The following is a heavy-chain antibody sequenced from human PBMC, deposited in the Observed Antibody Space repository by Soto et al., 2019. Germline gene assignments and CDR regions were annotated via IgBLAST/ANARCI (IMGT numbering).Heavy chain of an antibody. CDR2: IYYSGST. V-gene: IGHV4-59*01. CDR1: GGSISSYY. CDR3: ARGVYDILTGYYLLYGWFDP. D-gene: IGHD3-9*01. J-gene: IGHJ5*02. Sequence: SETLSLTCTVSGGSISSYYWSWTRQPPGKGLEWIGYIYYSGSTNYNPSLKSRVTISVDTSKNQFSLKLSSVTAADTAVYYCARGVYDILTGYYLLYGWFDPWGQGTLVTVSS.